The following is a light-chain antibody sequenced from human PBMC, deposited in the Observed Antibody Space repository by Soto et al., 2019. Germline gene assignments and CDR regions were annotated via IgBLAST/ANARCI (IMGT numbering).Light chain of an antibody. CDR1: QSISSW. CDR3: QQYNSYWT. Sequence: DIPLTQSPSTLSASVGDRVTITCRASQSISSWLAWYQQKPGKAPKLLIYDASSLESGVPSRFSGGGSGTEFTLTISSLQPDDFATYYCQQYNSYWTLGQGTKVDI. V-gene: IGKV1-5*01. J-gene: IGKJ1*01. CDR2: DAS.